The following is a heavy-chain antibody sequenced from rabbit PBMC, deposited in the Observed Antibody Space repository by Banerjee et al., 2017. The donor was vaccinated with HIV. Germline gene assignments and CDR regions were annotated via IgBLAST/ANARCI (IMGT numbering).Heavy chain of an antibody. CDR1: GFDLTNDY. J-gene: IGHJ4*01. CDR2: IDPVFGST. V-gene: IGHV1S7*01. D-gene: IGHD2-1*01. CDR3: ARGGYDENYFNL. Sequence: QSLEESGGDLVKPEGSLTLTCKASGFDLTNDYMTWVRQAPGKGLEWIGYIDPVFGSTNYASWVNGRFTISLDNAQNTVFLQMTSLTAADTATYFCARGGYDENYFNLWGQGTLVTVS.